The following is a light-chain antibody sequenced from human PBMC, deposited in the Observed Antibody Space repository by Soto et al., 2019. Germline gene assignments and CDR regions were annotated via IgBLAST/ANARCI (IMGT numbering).Light chain of an antibody. V-gene: IGKV3-20*01. CDR1: QSVRSKC. CDR3: QQFGDSPPAFT. Sequence: ESMLTQSPATLSLSPGERGTLSCRASQSVRSKCLTWYQQKPGQAPRLLIYGASLRATGVPDRFSGSGSGTDFTLTISRLEPEDVAVYYCQQFGDSPPAFTFGQGTKLEI. J-gene: IGKJ2*01. CDR2: GAS.